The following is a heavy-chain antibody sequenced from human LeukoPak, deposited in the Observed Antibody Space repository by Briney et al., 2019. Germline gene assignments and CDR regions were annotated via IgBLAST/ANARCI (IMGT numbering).Heavy chain of an antibody. V-gene: IGHV3-30*02. CDR1: VFSSSSYG. CDR3: APRGYSSSLNYYYYMVV. D-gene: IGHD6-13*01. CDR2: VRYDGSNK. J-gene: IGHJ6*03. Sequence: GGSLRLSCVASVFSSSSYGARGVRHDPDGGRGWVAFVRYDGSNKYYADSVKGRFSISRDNSKNTLYLQMNSLKAEDTAVYYCAPRGYSSSLNYYYYMVVWCKGTTVIVSS.